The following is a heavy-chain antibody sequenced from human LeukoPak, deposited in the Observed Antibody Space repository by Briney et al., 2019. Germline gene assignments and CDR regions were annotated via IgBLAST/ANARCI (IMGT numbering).Heavy chain of an antibody. V-gene: IGHV3-48*02. J-gene: IGHJ4*02. D-gene: IGHD1-26*01. CDR1: GITFSSSA. CDR3: ARLYSGSYYD. Sequence: GGSLRLSCAASGITFSSSAMGWVRQAPGKGLEWVSYISSSSATTYYADSVKGRFTISRDNGKNSLYLQMNSLRDEDTAVYYCARLYSGSYYDWGQGTLVTVSS. CDR2: ISSSSATT.